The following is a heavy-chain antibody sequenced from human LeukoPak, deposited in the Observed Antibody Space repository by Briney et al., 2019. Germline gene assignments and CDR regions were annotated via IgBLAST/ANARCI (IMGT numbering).Heavy chain of an antibody. D-gene: IGHD2-2*01. CDR1: GFTVSGNY. V-gene: IGHV3-66*01. J-gene: IGHJ6*02. Sequence: GSLRLSCAASGFTVSGNYMSWVRQAPGKGLEWVSIIYNDGRTYYADSVKGRFTISRDNSKSTLYLQVNSLRAEDTALYYCASSTGKSYFYALDVWGQGTTVSVSS. CDR3: ASSTGKSYFYALDV. CDR2: IYNDGRT.